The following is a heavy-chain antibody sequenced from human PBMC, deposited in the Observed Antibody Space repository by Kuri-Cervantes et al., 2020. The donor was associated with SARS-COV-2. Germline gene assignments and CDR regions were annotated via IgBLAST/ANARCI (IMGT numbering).Heavy chain of an antibody. CDR3: TRPNNDIVVVPAAFDY. D-gene: IGHD2-2*01. Sequence: GESLKISCTAAGFTFGDYAMSWFRQAPGKGPEWVGFIRSKAYGGTTEYAASVKGRFTISRDDSKSIAYLQMNSLKTEDTAVYYCTRPNNDIVVVPAAFDYWGQGPLVTVSS. CDR1: GFTFGDYA. V-gene: IGHV3-49*03. J-gene: IGHJ4*02. CDR2: IRSKAYGGTT.